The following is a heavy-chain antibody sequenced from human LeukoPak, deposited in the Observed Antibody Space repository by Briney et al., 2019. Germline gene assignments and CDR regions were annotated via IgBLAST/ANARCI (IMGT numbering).Heavy chain of an antibody. Sequence: PGGSLRLSCAASGFTFSSYAMSWVRQAPGKGLEWVSAISGSGGSTYYADSVKGRFTISRDNSKGTLYLQMSSLRAEDTAVYYCAKDRSSSWYIDWFDPWGQGTLVTVSS. CDR3: AKDRSSSWYIDWFDP. J-gene: IGHJ5*02. CDR2: ISGSGGST. CDR1: GFTFSSYA. V-gene: IGHV3-23*01. D-gene: IGHD6-13*01.